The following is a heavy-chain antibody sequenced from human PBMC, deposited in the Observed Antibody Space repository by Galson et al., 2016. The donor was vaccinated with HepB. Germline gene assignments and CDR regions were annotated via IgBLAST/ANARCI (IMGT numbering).Heavy chain of an antibody. CDR3: AIGGTTPGQRLDNWFDP. D-gene: IGHD6-25*01. J-gene: IGHJ5*02. Sequence: LCCAASGLSSAYPRMGWPRQARGLGLDWVSGNNWSVDTIGCADSAKGRSTNPRDNAQNSLPLQMNSLTAEDTAFYYCAIGGTTPGQRLDNWFDPWGQGTLVSVSS. CDR2: NNWSVDTI. V-gene: IGHV3-20*04. CDR1: GLSSAYPR.